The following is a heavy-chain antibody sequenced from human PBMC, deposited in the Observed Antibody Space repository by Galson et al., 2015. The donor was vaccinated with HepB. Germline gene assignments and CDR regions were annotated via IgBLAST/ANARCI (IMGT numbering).Heavy chain of an antibody. CDR2: MNPNSGNT. CDR3: ARGLSGTPTYYYYYYYMDV. CDR1: GYTFTSYD. Sequence: SVKVSCKASGYTFTSYDINWVRQATGQGLEWMGWMNPNSGNTGYAQKFQGRVTMTRNTSISTAYMELSSLRSEDTAVYYCARGLSGTPTYYYYYYYMDVWGKGTTVTVSS. J-gene: IGHJ6*03. V-gene: IGHV1-8*01. D-gene: IGHD6-25*01.